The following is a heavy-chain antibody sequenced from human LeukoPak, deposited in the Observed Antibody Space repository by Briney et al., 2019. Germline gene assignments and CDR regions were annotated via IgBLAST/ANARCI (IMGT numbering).Heavy chain of an antibody. Sequence: SVKVSCKASGGTFSSYAISWVRQAPGQGLEWMGRIIPILGIANCAQKFQGRVTITADKSTSTAYMELSSLRSEDTAVYYCARERRYSGYDGFDYWGQGTLVTVSS. CDR3: ARERRYSGYDGFDY. V-gene: IGHV1-69*04. J-gene: IGHJ4*02. CDR1: GGTFSSYA. D-gene: IGHD5-12*01. CDR2: IIPILGIA.